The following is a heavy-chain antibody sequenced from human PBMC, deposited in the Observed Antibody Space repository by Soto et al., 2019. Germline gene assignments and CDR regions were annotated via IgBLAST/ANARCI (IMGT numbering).Heavy chain of an antibody. Sequence: SETLSLTCTVSGGSISSSSYYWGWICQPPGKGLEWIGSIYYSGSTYYNPSLKSRVTISVDTSKNQFSLKLSSVTAADTAVYYCASLVERYCSGGSCPFMDVWGQGTTVT. J-gene: IGHJ6*02. CDR1: GGSISSSSYY. CDR2: IYYSGST. V-gene: IGHV4-39*01. CDR3: ASLVERYCSGGSCPFMDV. D-gene: IGHD2-15*01.